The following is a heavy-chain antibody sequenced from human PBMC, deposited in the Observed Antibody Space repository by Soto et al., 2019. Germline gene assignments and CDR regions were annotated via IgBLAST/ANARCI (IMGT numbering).Heavy chain of an antibody. Sequence: QVQLQESGPGLVKPSETLSLTCTVSGGSVSSGSYYWSWIRQPPGKGLEWIGYIYYSGSTNYNPSLRSRVAISVDTSKNQFSLKLSYVTAADTAVYYCAREPRTTVSTTLCWFYPWGQGTLVIVSS. D-gene: IGHD4-4*01. CDR3: AREPRTTVSTTLCWFYP. J-gene: IGHJ5*02. V-gene: IGHV4-61*01. CDR2: IYYSGST. CDR1: GGSVSSGSYY.